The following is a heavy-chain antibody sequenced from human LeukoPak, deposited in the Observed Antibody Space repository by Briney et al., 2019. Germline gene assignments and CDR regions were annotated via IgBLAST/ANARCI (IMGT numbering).Heavy chain of an antibody. CDR3: ARDLGFGVGLDY. Sequence: GGSLRLSCAASGFTFSSYAMHWVRQAPGKGLEWVAVISYDGSNKYYADSVKGRFTISRDNSKNTLYLQMNSLRAEDTAVYNCARDLGFGVGLDYWGQGTLVTVSS. J-gene: IGHJ4*02. D-gene: IGHD3-10*01. CDR1: GFTFSSYA. CDR2: ISYDGSNK. V-gene: IGHV3-30-3*01.